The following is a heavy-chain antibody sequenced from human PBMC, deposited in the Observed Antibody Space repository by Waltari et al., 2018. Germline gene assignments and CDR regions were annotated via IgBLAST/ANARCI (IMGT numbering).Heavy chain of an antibody. D-gene: IGHD1-26*01. V-gene: IGHV4-39*07. CDR3: ARDLGAGPSFDY. Sequence: QLQLQESGPGLVKPSETLSLTCTVSGGSLSSSSYYWGWIRQPPGKGLEWIGSIYYSGSTYYNPSLKSRVTISVDTSKNQFSLKLSSVTAADTAVYYCARDLGAGPSFDYWGQGTLVTVSS. CDR1: GGSLSSSSYY. CDR2: IYYSGST. J-gene: IGHJ4*02.